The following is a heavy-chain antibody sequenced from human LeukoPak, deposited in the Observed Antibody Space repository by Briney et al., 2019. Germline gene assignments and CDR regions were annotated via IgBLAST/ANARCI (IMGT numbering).Heavy chain of an antibody. J-gene: IGHJ4*02. V-gene: IGHV3-30-3*01. D-gene: IGHD6-13*01. Sequence: GGSLRLSCAASGFTFSSYAMHWVRQAPGKGLEWVAVISYDGSNKYYADSVKGRFTISRDNSKNTLYLQMNSPRADDTAVYYCARLYSSSVNFWGQGTMVTVSS. CDR1: GFTFSSYA. CDR2: ISYDGSNK. CDR3: ARLYSSSVNF.